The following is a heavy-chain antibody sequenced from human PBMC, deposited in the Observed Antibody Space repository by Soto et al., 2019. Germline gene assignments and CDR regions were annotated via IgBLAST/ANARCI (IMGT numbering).Heavy chain of an antibody. Sequence: SETLSLTCTVSGGSISSGGYYWSWIRQHPGKGLEWIGYIYYSGSTYYNPSLKSRVTISVDTSKNQFSLKLSSVTAADTAVYYCARYGSGSYWDWFDPWGQGTLVTVS. V-gene: IGHV4-31*03. CDR2: IYYSGST. J-gene: IGHJ5*02. CDR1: GGSISSGGYY. CDR3: ARYGSGSYWDWFDP. D-gene: IGHD3-10*01.